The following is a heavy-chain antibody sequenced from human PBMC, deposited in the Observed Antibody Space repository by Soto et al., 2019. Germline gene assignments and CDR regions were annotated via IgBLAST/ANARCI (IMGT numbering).Heavy chain of an antibody. Sequence: PGGSLRLSCAASGFTVSSNYMSWVRQAPGKGLEWVSVIYSGGSTYYADSVKGRCTISRDNSKNTLYLQMNSLRAEDTAVYYCARDHGTGTTEGFYYYYGMDVWGQGTTVTVSS. J-gene: IGHJ6*02. CDR2: IYSGGST. V-gene: IGHV3-53*01. D-gene: IGHD1-7*01. CDR1: GFTVSSNY. CDR3: ARDHGTGTTEGFYYYYGMDV.